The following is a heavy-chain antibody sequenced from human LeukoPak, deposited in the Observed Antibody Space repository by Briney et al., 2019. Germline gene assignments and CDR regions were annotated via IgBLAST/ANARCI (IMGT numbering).Heavy chain of an antibody. CDR2: ISYDGSNK. Sequence: PGRSLRVSCAASGFTFSSDAMHWVRQAPGKGLEWVAVISYDGSNKYYADSVKGRFTISRDNSKNTLYLQMNSLRAEDAAVYYCARELYGMHVWGQGTTVTVSS. CDR3: ARELYGMHV. J-gene: IGHJ6*02. CDR1: GFTFSSDA. V-gene: IGHV3-30-3*01.